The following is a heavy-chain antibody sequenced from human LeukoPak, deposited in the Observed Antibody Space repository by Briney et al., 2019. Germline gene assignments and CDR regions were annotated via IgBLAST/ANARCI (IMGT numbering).Heavy chain of an antibody. CDR1: GFSFSNYW. V-gene: IGHV3-7*01. CDR3: AGRSYFDY. Sequence: GGSLRLSCIVSGFSFSNYWMTWVRQAPGKGLEWMANINQDESETNYVDSVKGRFIISRDNAKNSVFLRMNSLRAEDTAVYYCAGRSYFDYWGQGTLVTVSS. J-gene: IGHJ4*02. CDR2: INQDESET.